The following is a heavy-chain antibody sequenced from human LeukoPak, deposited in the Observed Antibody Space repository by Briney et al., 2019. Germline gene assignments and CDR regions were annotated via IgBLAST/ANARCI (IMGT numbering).Heavy chain of an antibody. CDR3: AREERSPYYYGSRSYPCGMDV. CDR2: IYSGGST. J-gene: IGHJ6*02. V-gene: IGHV3-66*01. CDR1: GFTVSSNY. Sequence: GGSLSLSCAASGFTVSSNYMSWVRQAPGEGLEWVSVIYSGGSTYYADSVKGRFTISRDNSKNTLYLQMNSLRAEDTAVYYCAREERSPYYYGSRSYPCGMDVWGQGTTVPVSS. D-gene: IGHD3-10*01.